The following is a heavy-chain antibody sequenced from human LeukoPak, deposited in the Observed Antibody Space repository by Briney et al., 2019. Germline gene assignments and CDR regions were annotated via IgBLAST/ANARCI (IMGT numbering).Heavy chain of an antibody. V-gene: IGHV1-46*01. CDR2: INPSGGST. CDR1: GYTFTSYY. J-gene: IGHJ4*02. CDR3: ARADSYCGARGYFDY. D-gene: IGHD2-21*02. Sequence: ASVKDSCKASGYTFTSYYMHWVRQAPGQGLEWMGIINPSGGSTSYAQKFQGRVTMTRDTSTSTVYMELSSLRSEETAVYYCARADSYCGARGYFDYWGQGTLVTVSS.